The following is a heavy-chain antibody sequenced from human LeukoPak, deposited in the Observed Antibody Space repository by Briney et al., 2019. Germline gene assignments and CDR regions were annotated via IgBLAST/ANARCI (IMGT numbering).Heavy chain of an antibody. D-gene: IGHD3-3*01. CDR1: GYTFTGYY. J-gene: IGHJ4*02. V-gene: IGHV1-2*04. CDR2: INPNSGGT. CDR3: ARDVGLFDSITIFGAFDY. Sequence: ASVKVSCKASGYTFTGYYMHWVRQAPGQGLEWMGWINPNSGGTNYAQKFQGWVTMTRDTSISTAYMELRSLRSDDTAVYYCARDVGLFDSITIFGAFDYWGQGTLVTVSS.